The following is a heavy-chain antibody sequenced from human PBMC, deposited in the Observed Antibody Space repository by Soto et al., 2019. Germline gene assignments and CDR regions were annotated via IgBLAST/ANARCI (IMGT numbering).Heavy chain of an antibody. Sequence: SVKVSCKASGGTFSSYAISWVRQAPGQGLEWMGGIIPIFGTANYAQKFQGRVTITADESTSTAYMELGSLRSEDTAVYYCARERIRFFGLFARPLSVKAFGGRGTTYPVS. CDR1: GGTFSSYA. V-gene: IGHV1-69*13. D-gene: IGHD3-3*01. J-gene: IGHJ6*02. CDR2: IIPIFGTA. CDR3: ARERIRFFGLFARPLSVKAF.